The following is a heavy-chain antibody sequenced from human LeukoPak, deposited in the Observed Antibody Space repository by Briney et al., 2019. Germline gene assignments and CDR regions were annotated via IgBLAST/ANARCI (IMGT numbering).Heavy chain of an antibody. CDR2: LIENGATT. V-gene: IGHV3-23*01. CDR3: ARLAAAGTTDFDY. J-gene: IGHJ4*02. Sequence: GGSLRLSCAASGFTFRSHAMSWVRQAPGKGLKWVSGLIENGATTYYADSVKGRFTISRDNSKNTLYLQMNSLRAEDTAVYYCARLAAAGTTDFDYWGQGTLVTVSS. CDR1: GFTFRSHA. D-gene: IGHD6-13*01.